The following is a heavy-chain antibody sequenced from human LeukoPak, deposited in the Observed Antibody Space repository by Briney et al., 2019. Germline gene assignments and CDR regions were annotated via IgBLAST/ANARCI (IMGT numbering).Heavy chain of an antibody. Sequence: ASVKVSCKASGYTFTSYDINWVRQATGQGLEWVGWMNPNSGNTGYAQKFQGRVTMTRNTSISTAYMELSSLRSEDTAVYYCATLVDILTGYRYWGQGTLVTVSS. CDR2: MNPNSGNT. CDR1: GYTFTSYD. CDR3: ATLVDILTGYRY. D-gene: IGHD3-9*01. J-gene: IGHJ4*02. V-gene: IGHV1-8*01.